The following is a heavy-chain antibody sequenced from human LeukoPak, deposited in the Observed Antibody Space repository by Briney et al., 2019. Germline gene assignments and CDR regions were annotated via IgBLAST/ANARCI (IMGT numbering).Heavy chain of an antibody. CDR1: GGSFSGYY. D-gene: IGHD3-10*01. CDR3: ARGYGDTPYYFDY. Sequence: SETLSLTCAVYGGSFSGYYWSWIRQPPGKGLEWIGEINHSGSTNYNPSLKSRVTISVDTSKNQFSLKLSSVTAADTAVYYCARGYGDTPYYFDYWGQGTLVTVSS. CDR2: INHSGST. V-gene: IGHV4-34*01. J-gene: IGHJ4*02.